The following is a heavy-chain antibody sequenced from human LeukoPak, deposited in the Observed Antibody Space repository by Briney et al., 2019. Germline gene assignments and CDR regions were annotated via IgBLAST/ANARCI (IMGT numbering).Heavy chain of an antibody. D-gene: IGHD2-8*02. V-gene: IGHV3-30*02. CDR2: IRCDGSNK. Sequence: GGSLRLSCAASGFTFSSYGMHWVRQAPGKGLEWVAFIRCDGSNKYYADSVKGRFTISRDNSKNTLYLQMNSLRAEDTAVYYCAKDSLVPDYWGQGTLVTVSS. CDR1: GFTFSSYG. J-gene: IGHJ4*02. CDR3: AKDSLVPDY.